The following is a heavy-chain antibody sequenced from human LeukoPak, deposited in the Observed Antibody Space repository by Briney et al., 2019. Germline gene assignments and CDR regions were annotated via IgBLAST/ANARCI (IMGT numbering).Heavy chain of an antibody. CDR2: IYTSGST. Sequence: PSETLSLTCTVSGGSLSSYYWSWIRQPAGKGLEWIGRIYTSGSTNYNPSLKSRVTMSVDTSKNQFSLKLSSVTAADTAVYYCARAPGIAAAHNWFDPWGQGTLVTVSS. CDR1: GGSLSSYY. CDR3: ARAPGIAAAHNWFDP. J-gene: IGHJ5*02. V-gene: IGHV4-4*07. D-gene: IGHD6-13*01.